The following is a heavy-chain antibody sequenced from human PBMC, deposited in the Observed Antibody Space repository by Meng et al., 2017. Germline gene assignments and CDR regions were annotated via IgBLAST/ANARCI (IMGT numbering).Heavy chain of an antibody. V-gene: IGHV1-2*02. Sequence: ASVKVSCKASGYTFTGYYMHWVRQAPGQGLEWMGWINPNSGGTNYEQKSQGRVTMTSDTSISTAYFELSRLRSDDTAVYYCARGVDNLPCVGTPVSWFDPWGQGTLVTVSS. CDR3: ARGVDNLPCVGTPVSWFDP. J-gene: IGHJ5*02. CDR1: GYTFTGYY. D-gene: IGHD2-15*01. CDR2: INPNSGGT.